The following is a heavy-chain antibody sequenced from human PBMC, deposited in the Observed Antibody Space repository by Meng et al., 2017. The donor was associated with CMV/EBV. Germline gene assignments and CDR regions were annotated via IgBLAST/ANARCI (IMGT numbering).Heavy chain of an antibody. CDR2: IYTSGST. D-gene: IGHD3-10*01. CDR3: ARGLITMVRGVPFDY. V-gene: IGHV4-61*02. CDR1: GGSISSGSYY. Sequence: QLPESGPRLVKPSQTPSLTWTVSGGSISSGSYYWGWIRQPAGKGLELIGRIYTSGSTNYNPSLKRRVTISVDTSKNQFSLKLSSVTAADTAVYYCARGLITMVRGVPFDYWGQGTLVTVSS. J-gene: IGHJ4*02.